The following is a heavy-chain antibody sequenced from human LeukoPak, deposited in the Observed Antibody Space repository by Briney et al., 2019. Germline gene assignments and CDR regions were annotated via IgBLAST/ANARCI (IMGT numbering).Heavy chain of an antibody. D-gene: IGHD2-2*01. J-gene: IGHJ2*01. V-gene: IGHV5-51*01. CDR2: IYPYDSDT. CDR1: GYNFFSYW. Sequence: GESLKISCKGSGYNFFSYWIAWVRQMPGEGLEWMGVIYPYDSDTRYSPSFQGQVTISADKSINTAYLQWNSLQPSDTAMYFCARRGRPAASWFFELWGRGTLVTVSS. CDR3: ARRGRPAASWFFEL.